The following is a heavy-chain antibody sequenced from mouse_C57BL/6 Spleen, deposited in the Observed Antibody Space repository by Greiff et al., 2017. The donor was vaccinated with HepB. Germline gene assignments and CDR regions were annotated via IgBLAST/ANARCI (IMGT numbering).Heavy chain of an antibody. CDR3: ASPSFYYGSSLDY. V-gene: IGHV1-64*01. CDR2: IHPNSGST. D-gene: IGHD1-1*01. Sequence: QVQLQQPGAELVKPGASVKLSCKASGYTFTSYWMHWVKQRPGQGLEWIGMIHPNSGSTNYNEKFKSKATLTVDKSSSTAYMQLSSLTSEDSAVYNCASPSFYYGSSLDYWGQGTTLTVSS. J-gene: IGHJ2*01. CDR1: GYTFTSYW.